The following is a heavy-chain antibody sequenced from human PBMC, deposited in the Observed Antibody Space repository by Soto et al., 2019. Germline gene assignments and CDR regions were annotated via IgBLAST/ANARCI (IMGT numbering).Heavy chain of an antibody. CDR3: ASLYYDFWSGYYIDY. J-gene: IGHJ4*02. Sequence: SETLSLTCTVSGGSISSSSYYWGWIRQPPGKGLEWIGSIYYSGSTYYNPSLKSRVTISVDTSKNQFSLKLSSVTAADTAVYYCASLYYDFWSGYYIDYWGQGTLVTVSS. CDR1: GGSISSSSYY. D-gene: IGHD3-3*01. V-gene: IGHV4-39*01. CDR2: IYYSGST.